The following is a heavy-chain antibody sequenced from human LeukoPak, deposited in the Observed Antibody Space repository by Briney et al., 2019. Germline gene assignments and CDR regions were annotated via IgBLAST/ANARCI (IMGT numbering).Heavy chain of an antibody. Sequence: SQTLSLTCTVSGGSISSGSYYWSWIRQPAGKGLEWIGRIYTSGSTNYNPSLKSRVTISVDTSKNQFSLKLSSVTAADTAVYYCAGGGGRDFWSGYYRPYYYGMDVWGQGTTVTVSS. D-gene: IGHD3-3*01. J-gene: IGHJ6*02. CDR2: IYTSGST. CDR3: AGGGGRDFWSGYYRPYYYGMDV. V-gene: IGHV4-61*02. CDR1: GGSISSGSYY.